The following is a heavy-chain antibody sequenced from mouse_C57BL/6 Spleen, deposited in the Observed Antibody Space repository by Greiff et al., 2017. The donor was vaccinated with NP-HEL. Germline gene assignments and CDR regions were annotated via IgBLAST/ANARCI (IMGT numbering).Heavy chain of an antibody. V-gene: IGHV5-4*01. Sequence: DVQLVESGGGLVKPGGSLKLSCAASGFTFSSYAMSWVRQTPEKRLEWVATISDGGSYTYYPDNVKGRFTISRDNAKNNLYLQMSHLKSEDTAMYYCARSHYYGSSEAWFAYWGQGTLVTVSA. D-gene: IGHD1-1*01. CDR2: ISDGGSYT. CDR3: ARSHYYGSSEAWFAY. J-gene: IGHJ3*01. CDR1: GFTFSSYA.